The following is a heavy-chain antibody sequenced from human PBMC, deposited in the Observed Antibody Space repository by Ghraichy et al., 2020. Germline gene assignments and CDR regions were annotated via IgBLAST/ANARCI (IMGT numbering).Heavy chain of an antibody. J-gene: IGHJ6*02. CDR2: IYYTGST. D-gene: IGHD3-22*01. V-gene: IGHV4-59*01. CDR3: ARDFPSMIPNNYGMDI. Sequence: SQTLSLTCTVSGGSISGYYWSWIRQPPGKGLEWIGYIYYTGSTNYNPSLKSRATISVDTSKNHFSLNLNSLTTADTAVYYCARDFPSMIPNNYGMDIWGQGITVTVSS. CDR1: GGSISGYY.